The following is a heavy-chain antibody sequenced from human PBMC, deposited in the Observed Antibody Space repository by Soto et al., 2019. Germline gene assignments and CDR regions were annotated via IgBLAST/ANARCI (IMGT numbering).Heavy chain of an antibody. D-gene: IGHD6-19*01. CDR1: GFTFSDYY. Sequence: GGSLRLSCAASGFTFSDYYMSWIRQAPGKGLEWVSYISSSGSTIYYADSVKGRFTISRDNAKNSLYLQMNSLRAEDTAVYYCARVPYSSGWQAYYYYYYMDVWGKGTTVTVSS. V-gene: IGHV3-11*01. CDR3: ARVPYSSGWQAYYYYYYMDV. J-gene: IGHJ6*03. CDR2: ISSSGSTI.